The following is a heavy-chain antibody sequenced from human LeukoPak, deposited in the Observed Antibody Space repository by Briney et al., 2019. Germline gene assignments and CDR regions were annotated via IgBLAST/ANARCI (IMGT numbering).Heavy chain of an antibody. CDR1: GGSISSSSYY. Sequence: SETLSLTCTVSGGSISSSSYYWGWIRQPPGKGLEWIGSIYYSGSTYYNPSLKSRVTISVDTSKNQFSLKLSSVTAADTAVYYCARDRGYSGYDPEGFDYWGQGTLVTVSS. D-gene: IGHD5-12*01. J-gene: IGHJ4*02. V-gene: IGHV4-39*07. CDR2: IYYSGST. CDR3: ARDRGYSGYDPEGFDY.